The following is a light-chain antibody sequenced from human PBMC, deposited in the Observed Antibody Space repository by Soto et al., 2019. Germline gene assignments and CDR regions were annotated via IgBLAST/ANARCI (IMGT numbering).Light chain of an antibody. CDR2: GAS. CDR3: HQYGSSPPIT. Sequence: EIVLTQSPGTLSLSPGERATLSCRASHSVSSSYLAWYQQKPGQAPRLLIYGASSRATGIPDRFSGSGSGTDFTLTISILEPEDFAVYYCHQYGSSPPITFGQGTRLEIK. V-gene: IGKV3-20*01. CDR1: HSVSSSY. J-gene: IGKJ5*01.